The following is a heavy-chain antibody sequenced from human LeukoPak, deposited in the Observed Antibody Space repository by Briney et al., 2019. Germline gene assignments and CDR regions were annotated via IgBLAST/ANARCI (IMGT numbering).Heavy chain of an antibody. CDR2: IYYSGST. D-gene: IGHD6-25*01. CDR3: ARGVRHDAFDI. CDR1: GGSISSGGYY. Sequence: SQTLSLTCSVSGGSISSGGYYWSWIRQHPGKGLEWIGYIYYSGSTYYNPSLKSRVTISVDTSKNQFSLKLSSVTAADTAVYYCARGVRHDAFDIWGQGTMVTVSS. J-gene: IGHJ3*02. V-gene: IGHV4-31*03.